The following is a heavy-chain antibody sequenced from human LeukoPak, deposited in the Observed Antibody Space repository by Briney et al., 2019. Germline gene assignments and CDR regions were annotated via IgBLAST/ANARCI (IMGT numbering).Heavy chain of an antibody. Sequence: SQTLSLTCAISGDSVSSNSAAWNWIRQSPSRGLEWLGRTYYRSKWYNDYAVSVKSRITINPDTSKNQFSLQLNSVTPEDTAVYYCARGPPCSGSYCEYFQHWGQGTLVTVSS. CDR1: GDSVSSNSAA. D-gene: IGHD3-10*02. CDR3: ARGPPCSGSYCEYFQH. CDR2: TYYRSKWYN. J-gene: IGHJ1*01. V-gene: IGHV6-1*01.